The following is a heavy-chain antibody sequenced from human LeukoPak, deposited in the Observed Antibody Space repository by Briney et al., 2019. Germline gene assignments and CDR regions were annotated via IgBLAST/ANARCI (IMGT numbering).Heavy chain of an antibody. D-gene: IGHD2-2*01. CDR2: INANSGGT. CDR1: GYTFTSYY. V-gene: IGHV1-2*02. CDR3: ARDPSPASCSSTSCYAYYYYYMDV. J-gene: IGHJ6*03. Sequence: GASVKVSCKASGYTFTSYYMHWVRQAPGQGLEWMGGINANSGGTNYAQKFQGRVTMTRDTSISTAYMELSRLSSDHTAVYYCARDPSPASCSSTSCYAYYYYYMDVWGQGTPVTVSS.